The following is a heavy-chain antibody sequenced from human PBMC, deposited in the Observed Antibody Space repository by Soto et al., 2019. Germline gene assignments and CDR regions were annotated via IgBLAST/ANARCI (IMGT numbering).Heavy chain of an antibody. Sequence: QVQMVQSGGEVKNPGASVKVSCKASGYTFVTHGISWVRQAPGQGPEWMGWVSAYNGKTNYAQKFHGRVNMTRDPSTSTVYMELTSLRSDDTAVYFCARQAWGAAADYWGLGTQVTVSS. CDR3: ARQAWGAAADY. D-gene: IGHD6-13*01. CDR1: GYTFVTHG. CDR2: VSAYNGKT. J-gene: IGHJ4*02. V-gene: IGHV1-18*01.